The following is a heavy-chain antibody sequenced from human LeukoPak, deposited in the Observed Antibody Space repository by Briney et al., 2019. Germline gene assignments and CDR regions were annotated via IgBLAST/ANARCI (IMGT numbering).Heavy chain of an antibody. D-gene: IGHD5-12*01. CDR3: ARRIGGYDYFDY. J-gene: IGHJ4*02. CDR1: GYTFASYF. CDR2: INPSGGGT. Sequence: ASEKVSCKASGYTFASYFTHWLRQAPGQGLEWMGLINPSGGGTNSAQKFQGRVTMTRDTSTSTVYMELSSLTSEDTAVYFCARRIGGYDYFDYWGQGTLVTVSS. V-gene: IGHV1-46*01.